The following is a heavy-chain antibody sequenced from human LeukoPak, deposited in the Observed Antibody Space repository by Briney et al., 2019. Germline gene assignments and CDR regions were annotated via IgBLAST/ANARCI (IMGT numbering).Heavy chain of an antibody. CDR1: GFTISGHA. V-gene: IGHV3-23*01. J-gene: IGHJ4*02. CDR2: TVAGYSET. D-gene: IGHD4-23*01. CDR3: VKDFCRGGNCPFPFFDS. Sequence: GGSLRLSCVASGFTISGHAMSWVRQAPAKGLEWVSITVAGYSETHYADSVGGRFTISRDDSSNTLSLEMNSLRADDTGTYYCVKDFCRGGNCPFPFFDSWGQGTVVAVSS.